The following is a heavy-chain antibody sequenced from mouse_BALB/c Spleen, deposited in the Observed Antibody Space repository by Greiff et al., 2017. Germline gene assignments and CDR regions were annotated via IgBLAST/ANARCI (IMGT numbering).Heavy chain of an antibody. J-gene: IGHJ2*01. Sequence: EVKLLESGPGLVKPSQSLSLTCTVTGYSITSDYAWNWIRQFPGNKLEWMGYISYSGSTSYNPSLKSRISITRDTSKNQFFLQLNSVTTEDTATYYCARGDSMGLLRRWGQGTTLTVSS. CDR2: ISYSGST. CDR1: GYSITSDYA. CDR3: ARGDSMGLLRR. D-gene: IGHD2-3*01. V-gene: IGHV3-2*02.